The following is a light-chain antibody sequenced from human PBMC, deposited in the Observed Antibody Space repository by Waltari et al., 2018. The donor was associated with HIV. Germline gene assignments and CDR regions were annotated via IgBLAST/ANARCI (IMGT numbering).Light chain of an antibody. Sequence: QSVLTQPPSASGTPGQRVTISCSGSSSNIGRNAVNWYQQLPGTAPKLLIYSNNQRPAGVHYRFSGSKSGTSASLAIRGLPSDDEADYYCAAWDDSLNDSYVFGPGTKVTVL. CDR1: SSNIGRNA. CDR3: AAWDDSLNDSYV. CDR2: SNN. V-gene: IGLV1-44*01. J-gene: IGLJ1*01.